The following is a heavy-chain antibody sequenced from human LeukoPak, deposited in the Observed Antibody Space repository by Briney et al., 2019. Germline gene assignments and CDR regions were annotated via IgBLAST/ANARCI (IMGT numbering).Heavy chain of an antibody. CDR1: GFTFSSYA. CDR2: ISGSGGST. Sequence: GGSLRLSCAASGFTFSSYAMSWVRQAPGKGLEWVSAISGSGGSTYYADSVKGRFTISRDNSKNTLYLQMNSLRAEDTAVYYCAKDPQTLTVRGNNNWFDPWGQGTLVTVSS. CDR3: AKDPQTLTVRGNNNWFDP. J-gene: IGHJ5*02. D-gene: IGHD3-10*02. V-gene: IGHV3-23*01.